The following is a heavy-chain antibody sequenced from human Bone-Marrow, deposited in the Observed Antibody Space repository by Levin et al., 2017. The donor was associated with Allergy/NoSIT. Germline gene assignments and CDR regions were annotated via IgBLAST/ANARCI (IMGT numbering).Heavy chain of an antibody. CDR1: GFTFKSFP. CDR3: AKDGFGHGDYFDS. Sequence: AGESLKISCAASGFTFKSFPMSWVRQTPEKGLEWVSAIGEDGLGTFYADCAKGRFTISRDNSKNTLYLQMNSLRGEDTAVYYCAKDGFGHGDYFDSWGQGTLVTVSS. V-gene: IGHV3-23*01. D-gene: IGHD3-16*01. J-gene: IGHJ4*02. CDR2: IGEDGLGT.